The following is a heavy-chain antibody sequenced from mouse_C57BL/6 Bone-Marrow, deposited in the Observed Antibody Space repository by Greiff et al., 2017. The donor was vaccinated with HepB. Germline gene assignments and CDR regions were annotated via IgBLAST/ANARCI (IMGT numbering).Heavy chain of an antibody. CDR2: IYPGGGYT. V-gene: IGHV1-63*01. CDR3: ARVGDGAMYY. D-gene: IGHD2-3*01. Sequence: QVQLQQSGAELVRPGTSVKMSCKASGYTFTNYWIGWAKQRPGHGLEWIGDIYPGGGYTNYNEKFKGKATLTADKSSSTAYMQCSSLTSEDSAIYYCARVGDGAMYYWGQGTSVTVSS. CDR1: GYTFTNYW. J-gene: IGHJ4*01.